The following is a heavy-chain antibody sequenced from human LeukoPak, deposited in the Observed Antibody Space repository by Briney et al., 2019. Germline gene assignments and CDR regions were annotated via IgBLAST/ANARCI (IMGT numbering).Heavy chain of an antibody. Sequence: SETLSLICTVSGGSISSYYWSWIRQPPGKGLEWIGYIYYSGSTNYNPSLKSRVTISVDTSKNQFSLKLSSVTAADTAVYYCATTRVGATTFDYWGQGTLVTVSS. V-gene: IGHV4-59*08. D-gene: IGHD1-26*01. CDR3: ATTRVGATTFDY. CDR2: IYYSGST. CDR1: GGSISSYY. J-gene: IGHJ4*02.